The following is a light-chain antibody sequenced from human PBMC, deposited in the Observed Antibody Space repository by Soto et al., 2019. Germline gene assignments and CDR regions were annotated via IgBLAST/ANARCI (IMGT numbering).Light chain of an antibody. V-gene: IGKV1-6*01. Sequence: AVQMTQSPSSLSASVGDRVTITCRASQGIRNDLGWYQQQPGKAPKLLIYAASSLQSGVPSRFSGSGSGTDFTLTISSLQPEDFATYYCLQDYNYPYTFGQGTKLEIK. CDR2: AAS. CDR1: QGIRND. J-gene: IGKJ2*01. CDR3: LQDYNYPYT.